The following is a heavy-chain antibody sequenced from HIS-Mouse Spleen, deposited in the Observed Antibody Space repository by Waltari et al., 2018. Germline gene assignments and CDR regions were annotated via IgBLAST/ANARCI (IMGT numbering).Heavy chain of an antibody. D-gene: IGHD6-25*01. CDR2: IYYSGST. CDR3: ARVDGREQPLDY. CDR1: GGSISSYY. Sequence: QVQLQESGPGLVKPSETLSLTCTVAGGSISSYYWSWNRQPPGKGLEWLGYIYYSGSTNYNPSLKSRVTISVDTSKNQFSLKLSSVTAADTAVYYCARVDGREQPLDYWGQGTLVTVSS. J-gene: IGHJ4*02. V-gene: IGHV4-59*01.